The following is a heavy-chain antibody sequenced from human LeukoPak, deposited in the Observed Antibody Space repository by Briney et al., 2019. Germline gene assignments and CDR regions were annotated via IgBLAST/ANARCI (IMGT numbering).Heavy chain of an antibody. CDR1: GFTFSNYG. CDR3: AKDLVTSVVALDNDPFDI. J-gene: IGHJ3*02. V-gene: IGHV3-30*02. Sequence: GGSLRLSCAASGFTFSNYGMHWVRQAPGKGLEWVAFIRSDGSNTYYADSVKGRFTISRDNSRNTLYLQMSSLRADDTAVYYCAKDLVTSVVALDNDPFDIWGQGTMVTVSS. CDR2: IRSDGSNT. D-gene: IGHD3-22*01.